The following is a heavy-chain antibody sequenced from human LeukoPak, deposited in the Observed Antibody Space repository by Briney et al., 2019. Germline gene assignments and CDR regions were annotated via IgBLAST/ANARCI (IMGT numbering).Heavy chain of an antibody. CDR1: GFTFSSSA. CDR2: ISGSGDRT. J-gene: IGHJ5*01. Sequence: PGGSLRLSCAASGFTFSSSAMSWVRQAPGKGLEWVSTISGSGDRTYYADSVKGRFTISRDNSKNTLFLHMNSLRAEDTAVYSCAKVYYVSGSNGWFDSWGQEPWSPSPQ. V-gene: IGHV3-23*01. D-gene: IGHD3-10*01. CDR3: AKVYYVSGSNGWFDS.